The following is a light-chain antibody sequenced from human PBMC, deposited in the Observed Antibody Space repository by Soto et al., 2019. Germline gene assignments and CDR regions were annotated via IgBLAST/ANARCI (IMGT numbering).Light chain of an antibody. CDR1: SSDVGGYNY. V-gene: IGLV2-14*01. Sequence: QSVLTQPASVSGSPGQSITISSTGTSSDVGGYNYVSWYQQHPGKAPKLMIYDVSNRPSGVSNRFSGSKSGNTASLTISGLQAEDEADYYCSSYTSSSTLVVFGGWTQLTFL. J-gene: IGLJ2*01. CDR2: DVS. CDR3: SSYTSSSTLVV.